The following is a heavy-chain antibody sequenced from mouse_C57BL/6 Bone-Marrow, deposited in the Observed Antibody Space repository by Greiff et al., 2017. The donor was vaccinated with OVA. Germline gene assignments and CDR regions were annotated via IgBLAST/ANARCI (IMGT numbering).Heavy chain of an antibody. Sequence: QVQLQQSGAELARPGASVKLSCKASGYTFTSYGISWVKQRTGQGLEWIGEIYPRSGNTYYNEKFKGKATLTADKSSSTAYMELRSLTSEDSAVYFWAREASYYGSSYVGYWGQGTTLTVSS. CDR3: AREASYYGSSYVGY. J-gene: IGHJ2*01. V-gene: IGHV1-81*01. D-gene: IGHD1-1*01. CDR1: GYTFTSYG. CDR2: IYPRSGNT.